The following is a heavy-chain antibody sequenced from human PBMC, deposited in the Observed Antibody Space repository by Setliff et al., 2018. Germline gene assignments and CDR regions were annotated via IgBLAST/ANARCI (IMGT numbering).Heavy chain of an antibody. CDR1: GYTFTNYG. CDR3: ARDGRDYYDSSGYYFRYYYYGMDV. V-gene: IGHV1-18*01. D-gene: IGHD3-22*01. CDR2: IGAYNGNT. Sequence: GASVKVSCKASGYTFTNYGVTWVRQAPGQGLEWMGWIGAYNGNTYNAHKFQGRVTMTSDTSTSTAYMELRSLRSDDTAVYYCARDGRDYYDSSGYYFRYYYYGMDVWGQGTTVTAP. J-gene: IGHJ6*02.